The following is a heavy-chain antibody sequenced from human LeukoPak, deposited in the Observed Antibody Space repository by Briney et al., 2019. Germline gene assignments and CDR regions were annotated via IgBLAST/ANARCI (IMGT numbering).Heavy chain of an antibody. J-gene: IGHJ5*02. V-gene: IGHV4-61*08. CDR1: GGSISSGGYY. Sequence: PSETLSLTCAVSGGSISSGGYYWSWIRQPPGKGLEWIGYIYYSGSTNYNPSLKSRVTISVDTSKNQFSLKLSSVTAADTAVYYCARDSDTYSSSWYRFDPWGQGTLVTVSS. CDR2: IYYSGST. CDR3: ARDSDTYSSSWYRFDP. D-gene: IGHD6-13*01.